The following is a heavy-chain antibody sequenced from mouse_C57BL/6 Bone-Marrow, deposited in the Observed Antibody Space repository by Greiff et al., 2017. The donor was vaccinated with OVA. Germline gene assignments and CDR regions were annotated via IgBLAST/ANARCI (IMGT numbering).Heavy chain of an antibody. Sequence: EVQLQQSGAELVKPGASVKLSCTASGFNITDYYMHWVKQRTEQGLEWLGRIDPGDGETKYAPKFQGKATITADTSSNTDYLQLSSLSSEDTAVYNCARYGYYRYFAVWCTGTTVTVSS. CDR3: ARYGYYRYFAV. CDR1: GFNITDYY. D-gene: IGHD2-2*01. J-gene: IGHJ1*03. V-gene: IGHV14-2*01. CDR2: IDPGDGET.